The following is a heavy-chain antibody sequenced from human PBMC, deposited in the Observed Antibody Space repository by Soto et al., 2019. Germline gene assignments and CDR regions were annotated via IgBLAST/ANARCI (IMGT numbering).Heavy chain of an antibody. J-gene: IGHJ4*02. Sequence: GGSLRLSCAASGFTFSSYAMGWVRQAPGKGLEWVSGIDGSGGDTSFADSVKGRFTISRDNSENTLYLHMNSLIAEDTARYFCAKEIVAAAYVETSPFDFWGQGT. CDR1: GFTFSSYA. D-gene: IGHD2-15*01. CDR3: AKEIVAAAYVETSPFDF. V-gene: IGHV3-23*01. CDR2: IDGSGGDT.